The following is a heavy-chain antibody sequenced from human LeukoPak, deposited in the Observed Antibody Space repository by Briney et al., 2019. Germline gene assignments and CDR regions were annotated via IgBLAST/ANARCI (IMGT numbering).Heavy chain of an antibody. V-gene: IGHV4-30-4*07. CDR3: ARAGDIRYFDWLFFDY. CDR2: IYNSGNT. D-gene: IGHD3-9*01. Sequence: PSETLSLTCAVSGGSISSGDYSWSWIRQPPGEGLEWIGFIYNSGNTYYNPSLKSRVTLSVDTSKNQFSLNLSSVTAADTAVYYCARAGDIRYFDWLFFDYWGQGTLVTVSS. CDR1: GGSISSGDYS. J-gene: IGHJ4*02.